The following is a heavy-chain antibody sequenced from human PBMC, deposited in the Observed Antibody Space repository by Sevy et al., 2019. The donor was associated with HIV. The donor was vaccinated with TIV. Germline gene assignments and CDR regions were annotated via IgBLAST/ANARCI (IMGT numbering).Heavy chain of an antibody. CDR1: GFTFGTYA. V-gene: IGHV3-23*01. D-gene: IGHD2-15*01. CDR3: AKGDRTFYGLDV. J-gene: IGHJ6*02. Sequence: GGSLRLSCAASGFTFGTYAMSWVRQAPGKGLEWVSAISGSGSSTYYPDSLKGRFTIFRDNSKHTLSLQMNTLRAGDTAVYYCAKGDRTFYGLDVWGQGTTVTVSS. CDR2: ISGSGSST.